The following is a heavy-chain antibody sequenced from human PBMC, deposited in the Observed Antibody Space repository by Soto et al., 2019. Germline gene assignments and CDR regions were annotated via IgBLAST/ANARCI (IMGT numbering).Heavy chain of an antibody. CDR1: GYTFTSYA. V-gene: IGHV1-8*02. Sequence: GASVKVSCKASGYTFTSYAMHWVRQATGQGLEWMGWMNPNSGNTGYAQKFQGRVTMTRNTSISTAYMELSSLRSEDTAVYYCAREKTSYGMDVWGQGTTVTVSS. CDR3: AREKTSYGMDV. J-gene: IGHJ6*02. CDR2: MNPNSGNT.